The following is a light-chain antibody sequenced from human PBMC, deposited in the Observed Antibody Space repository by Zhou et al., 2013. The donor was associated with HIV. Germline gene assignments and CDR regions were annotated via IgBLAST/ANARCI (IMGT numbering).Light chain of an antibody. J-gene: IGKJ1*01. CDR3: QQTHTIPST. CDR2: AAS. Sequence: DIQMTQSPSSLSASVGDKGTITCRASQNISSYLNWYQQKPGKAPKLLIYAASTLQSGVPSRFSGSGSGTDFTLTVSTLQVEDFATYYCQQTHTIPSTFGQGTEGGN. V-gene: IGKV1-39*01. CDR1: QNISSY.